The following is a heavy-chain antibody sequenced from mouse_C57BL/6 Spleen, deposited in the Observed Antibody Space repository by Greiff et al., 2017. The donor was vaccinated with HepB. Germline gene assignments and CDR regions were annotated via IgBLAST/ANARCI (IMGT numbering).Heavy chain of an antibody. CDR3: ARHNWYFDV. CDR2: ISGGGGNT. J-gene: IGHJ1*03. CDR1: GFTFSSYT. V-gene: IGHV5-9*01. Sequence: VQLKESGGGLVKPGGSLKLSCAASGFTFSSYTMSWVRQTPEKRLEWVATISGGGGNTYYPDSVKGRFTISRDNAKNTLYLQMSSLRSEDTALYYCARHNWYFDVWGTGTTVTVSS.